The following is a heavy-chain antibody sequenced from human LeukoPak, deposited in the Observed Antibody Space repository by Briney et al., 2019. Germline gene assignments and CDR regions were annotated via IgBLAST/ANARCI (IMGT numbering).Heavy chain of an antibody. CDR2: INPSGTGT. CDR3: ATDHSMANTAWWFDP. V-gene: IGHV1-46*03. Sequence: ASVKVSCKASGYTITNNWMHWVRQAPGQGLEWMGVINPSGTGTSYAQKFQDRITMSRDTSTSTVYMELSSLRSEETAFYYCATDHSMANTAWWFDPWGQGTLVTVSS. CDR1: GYTITNNW. D-gene: IGHD5-24*01. J-gene: IGHJ5*02.